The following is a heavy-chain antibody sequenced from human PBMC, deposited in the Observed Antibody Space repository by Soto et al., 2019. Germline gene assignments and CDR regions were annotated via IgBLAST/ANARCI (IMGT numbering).Heavy chain of an antibody. CDR2: ISSSSTGM. V-gene: IGHV3-48*02. Sequence: GGFLRLSCAASGFTFSSYSMKWVRQAPGKGLEWVSHISSSSTGMYYADSVKGRFIISRDNAKNSLYLQMNNLRDEDTAVYYCTRAGRGAVVVGDLGYFYYGMDVWGQGTTVTVSS. J-gene: IGHJ6*02. CDR1: GFTFSSYS. D-gene: IGHD2-15*01. CDR3: TRAGRGAVVVGDLGYFYYGMDV.